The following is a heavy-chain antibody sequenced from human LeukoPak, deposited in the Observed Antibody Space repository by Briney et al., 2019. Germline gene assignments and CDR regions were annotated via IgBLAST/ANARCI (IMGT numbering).Heavy chain of an antibody. CDR2: IKRDGSEK. CDR1: GITFRSYW. J-gene: IGHJ6*03. V-gene: IGHV3-7*01. Sequence: TGGSLRLSCAASGITFRSYWMSWVRQAPGKGLEWVANIKRDGSEKFYVDSVKGRFTISRDNAKNTLYLQMNSLRAEDTAVYYCARADYYYYMDVWGKGTTVTVSS. CDR3: ARADYYYYMDV.